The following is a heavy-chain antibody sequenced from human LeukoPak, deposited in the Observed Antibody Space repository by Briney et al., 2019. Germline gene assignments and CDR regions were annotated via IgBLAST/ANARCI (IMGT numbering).Heavy chain of an antibody. J-gene: IGHJ4*02. CDR3: ARDRYGDHTYFDY. CDR2: IYHSGST. Sequence: SETLSLTCTVSGGSISSGEYYWSWIRQPPGKGLEWIGYIYHSGSTYYNPSLKSRVTISVDRSKNQFSLKLSSVTAADTAVYYCARDRYGDHTYFDYWGQGTLVTVSS. CDR1: GGSISSGEYY. D-gene: IGHD4-17*01. V-gene: IGHV4-30-2*01.